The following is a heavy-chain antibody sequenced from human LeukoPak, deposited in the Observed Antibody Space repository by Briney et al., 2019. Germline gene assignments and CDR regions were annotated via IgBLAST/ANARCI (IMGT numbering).Heavy chain of an antibody. J-gene: IGHJ4*02. CDR3: ARVPLRFLEPFDY. D-gene: IGHD3-3*01. Sequence: SETLSLTCAVYGGSVSGYYWSWIRQPPEKGLEWIGEISHRGRTHYTPSLQSRITMSVDTSKNQFALNLNSVTAADTAVYYCARVPLRFLEPFDYWGQGILVTVSS. CDR1: GGSVSGYY. CDR2: ISHRGRT. V-gene: IGHV4-34*01.